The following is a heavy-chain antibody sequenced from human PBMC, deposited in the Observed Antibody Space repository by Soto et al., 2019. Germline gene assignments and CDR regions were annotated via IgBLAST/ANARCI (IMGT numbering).Heavy chain of an antibody. J-gene: IGHJ6*02. CDR1: GGTFSSYA. CDR2: IIPIFGTA. D-gene: IGHD3-3*01. CDR3: ARGRITIFGVVLYYYYGMDA. V-gene: IGHV1-69*13. Sequence: ASVKVSCKASGGTFSSYAISWVRQAPGQGPEWMGGIIPIFGTANYAQKFQGRVTITADESTSTAYMELSSLRSEDTAVYYCARGRITIFGVVLYYYYGMDAWGQGTTVTVSS.